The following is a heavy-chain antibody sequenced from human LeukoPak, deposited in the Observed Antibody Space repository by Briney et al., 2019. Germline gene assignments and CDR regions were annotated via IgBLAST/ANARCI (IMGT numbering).Heavy chain of an antibody. Sequence: GGSLRLSCAASGFTLSSYWMSWVRQAPGKGLEWVANIKQDGSEKYYVDSVKGRFTISRDNAKNSLYLQMNSLRAEDTAVYYCAGSTFFTIFGVVITHAEYFQHWGQGTLVTVSS. CDR3: AGSTFFTIFGVVITHAEYFQH. D-gene: IGHD3-3*01. J-gene: IGHJ1*01. CDR2: IKQDGSEK. CDR1: GFTLSSYW. V-gene: IGHV3-7*01.